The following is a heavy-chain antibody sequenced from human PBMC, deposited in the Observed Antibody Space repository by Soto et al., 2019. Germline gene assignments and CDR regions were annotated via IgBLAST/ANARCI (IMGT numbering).Heavy chain of an antibody. J-gene: IGHJ4*02. CDR2: IRGTT. V-gene: IGHV3-48*01. CDR1: GFTFTSYS. CDR3: ARDDSFAFDI. D-gene: IGHD3-16*01. Sequence: PGGSLRLSCAASGFTFTSYSMNWVRQAPGKGLEWVSYIRGTTHYADSVKGRFTISRDNARSSLYLQMNSLRADDTAVYYCARDDSFAFDIWGQGTQVTVSS.